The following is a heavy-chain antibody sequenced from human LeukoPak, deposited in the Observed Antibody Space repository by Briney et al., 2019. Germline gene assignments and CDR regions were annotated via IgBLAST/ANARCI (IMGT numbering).Heavy chain of an antibody. D-gene: IGHD3-22*01. J-gene: IGHJ4*02. CDR3: AKERYYDSSGYYYEGFQRYYFDY. V-gene: IGHV3-30*18. CDR1: GFTFSSYG. CDR2: ISYDGSNK. Sequence: GGSLRLSCAASGFTFSSYGMHWVRQAPGKGLEWVAVISYDGSNKYYADSVKGRFTISRDNSKNTLCLQMNSLRAEDTAVYYCAKERYYDSSGYYYEGFQRYYFDYWGQGTLVTVSS.